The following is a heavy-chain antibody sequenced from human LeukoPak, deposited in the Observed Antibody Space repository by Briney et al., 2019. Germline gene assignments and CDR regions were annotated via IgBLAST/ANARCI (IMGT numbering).Heavy chain of an antibody. J-gene: IGHJ4*02. Sequence: GGSLRLSRAASGFTFTTHWMSWVRQAPGKGLEWVANIKPDGSAKYYVDSVKGRFTVSRDNAKNSLYLQLNSLRAEDTAIYYCARDQVAMVPLDYWGQGTLVSVPS. CDR2: IKPDGSAK. V-gene: IGHV3-7*01. CDR3: ARDQVAMVPLDY. CDR1: GFTFTTHW. D-gene: IGHD5-18*01.